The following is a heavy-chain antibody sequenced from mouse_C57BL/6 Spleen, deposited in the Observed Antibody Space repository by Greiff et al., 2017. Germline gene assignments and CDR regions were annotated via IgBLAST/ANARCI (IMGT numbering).Heavy chain of an antibody. J-gene: IGHJ1*03. CDR3: ARGGASYWYFDV. D-gene: IGHD6-1*01. Sequence: VQLQQSGAELVKPGASVKISCKASGYAFSSYWMNWVKQRPGKGLECIGQIYPGDGDTNYNGKFKGKATLTADKSSSTAYMQLSSLTSEDSAVYFCARGGASYWYFDVGGTGTTVTVSS. CDR1: GYAFSSYW. CDR2: IYPGDGDT. V-gene: IGHV1-80*01.